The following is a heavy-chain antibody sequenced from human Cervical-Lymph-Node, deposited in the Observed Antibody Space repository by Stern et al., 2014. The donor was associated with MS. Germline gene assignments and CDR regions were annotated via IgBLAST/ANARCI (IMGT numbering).Heavy chain of an antibody. J-gene: IGHJ4*02. CDR2: ISYDGSNK. V-gene: IGHV3-30-3*01. CDR1: GFTFSSYA. CDR3: ARGYAGDGDY. Sequence: VQLVESGGGVVQPGRSLRLSCAASGFTFSSYAMHWVRQAPGKGLEWVAVISYDGSNKYYADSVKGRFTISRDNSKNTLYLQMNSLRAEDTAVYYCARGYAGDGDYWGQGTLVTVSS. D-gene: IGHD3-10*01.